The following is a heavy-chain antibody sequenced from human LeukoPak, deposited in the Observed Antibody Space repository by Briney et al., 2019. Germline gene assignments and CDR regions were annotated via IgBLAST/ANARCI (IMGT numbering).Heavy chain of an antibody. CDR2: IYPADSDI. D-gene: IGHD3-10*01. J-gene: IGHJ4*02. CDR3: ARHPGGSVPAPPDY. Sequence: GESLKISCKGSGYSINNYWIGWVRQMPGKGLEWMGIIYPADSDIRYSPSFQGQVTISADKSISTAYLQWSSLKASDTAMYYCARHPGGSVPAPPDYWGQGTLVTVSS. V-gene: IGHV5-51*01. CDR1: GYSINNYW.